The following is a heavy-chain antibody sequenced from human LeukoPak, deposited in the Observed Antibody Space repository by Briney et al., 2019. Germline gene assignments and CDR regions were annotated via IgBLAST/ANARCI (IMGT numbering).Heavy chain of an antibody. CDR1: GGTFSSYA. Sequence: ASVQVSCQASGGTFSSYAISWVRQAPGQGLEWMGGIIPIFGTANYAQKFQGRVTITADESTSTAYMELSSLRSEDTAVYYCARGNWNGPNWFDPWGQGTLVTVSS. J-gene: IGHJ5*02. CDR3: ARGNWNGPNWFDP. D-gene: IGHD1-1*01. CDR2: IIPIFGTA. V-gene: IGHV1-69*01.